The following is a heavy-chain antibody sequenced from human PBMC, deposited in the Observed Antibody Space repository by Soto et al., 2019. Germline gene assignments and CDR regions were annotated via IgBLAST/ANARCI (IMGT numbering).Heavy chain of an antibody. Sequence: GGSLRLSCAASGFTFSNAWMNWVRQAPGKGLEWVGRIKSKTDGGTTDYAAPVKGRFTISRDDSKNTLYLQMNSLKTEDTAVYYCTTGYCSGGSCYIGLNGYYYYYGMDVWGQGTTVTVSS. CDR1: GFTFSNAW. J-gene: IGHJ6*02. CDR3: TTGYCSGGSCYIGLNGYYYYYGMDV. V-gene: IGHV3-15*07. D-gene: IGHD2-15*01. CDR2: IKSKTDGGTT.